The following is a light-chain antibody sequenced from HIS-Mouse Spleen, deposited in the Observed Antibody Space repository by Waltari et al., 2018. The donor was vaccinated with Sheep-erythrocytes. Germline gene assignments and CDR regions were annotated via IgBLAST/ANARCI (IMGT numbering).Light chain of an antibody. V-gene: IGKV2D-29*02. Sequence: DIVMTQTPLSLSVTPGQPASIPCKSSQSLLHSDGKTYLYWYLQKPGQSPQLLIYEVSNRLSGLPVRFSGSGSGTDFTQKISRVEAEDVGVYYYMKSIQLIFTFDPGTKVDIK. J-gene: IGKJ3*01. CDR3: MKSIQLIFT. CDR2: EVS. CDR1: QSLLHSDGKTY.